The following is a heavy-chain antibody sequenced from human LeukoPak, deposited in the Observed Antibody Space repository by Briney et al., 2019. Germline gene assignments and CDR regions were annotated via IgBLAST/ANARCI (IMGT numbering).Heavy chain of an antibody. Sequence: KPSETLSLTCTVSGGSISSYYWSWIRQPPGKGLEWIGYIYYSGSTNYNPSLKSRVTISVDTSKNQFSLKLSSVTAADTAVYYCAHLGYCSGGSCPNFDYWGQGTLVTVSS. CDR3: AHLGYCSGGSCPNFDY. CDR2: IYYSGST. CDR1: GGSISSYY. J-gene: IGHJ4*02. D-gene: IGHD2-15*01. V-gene: IGHV4-59*08.